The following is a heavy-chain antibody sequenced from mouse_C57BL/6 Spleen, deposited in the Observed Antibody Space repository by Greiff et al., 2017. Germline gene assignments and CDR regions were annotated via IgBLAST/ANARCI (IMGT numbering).Heavy chain of an antibody. CDR1: GFTFSDYG. Sequence: EVKVVESGGGLVKPGGSLKLSCAASGFTFSDYGMHWVRQAPEKGLEWVAYISSGSSTIYYADTVKGSFTISRDNAKNTLFLQMTMLRSEDTAMYYCARDYYGSSYDYYDMDYWGQGTSVTVSS. CDR3: ARDYYGSSYDYYDMDY. D-gene: IGHD1-1*01. V-gene: IGHV5-17*01. CDR2: ISSGSSTI. J-gene: IGHJ4*01.